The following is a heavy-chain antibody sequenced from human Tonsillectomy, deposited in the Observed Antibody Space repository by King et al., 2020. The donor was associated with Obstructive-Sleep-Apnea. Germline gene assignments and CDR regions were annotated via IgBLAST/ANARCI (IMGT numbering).Heavy chain of an antibody. CDR2: IYYSGST. CDR3: ACYSGSYYRNY. J-gene: IGHJ4*02. Sequence: QLQESGPGLVTPSETLSLTCTVSGGSISSSGYYWGWIRQPPGKGLEWIGSIYYSGSTYYNPSLKSRVSISVDTSKNQFSLKLSSVTAADTAVFYCACYSGSYYRNYWGQGTLVTVSS. V-gene: IGHV4-39*07. D-gene: IGHD1-26*01. CDR1: GGSISSSGYY.